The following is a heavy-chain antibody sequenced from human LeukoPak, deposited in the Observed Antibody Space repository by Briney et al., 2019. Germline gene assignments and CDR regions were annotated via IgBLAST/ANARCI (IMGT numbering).Heavy chain of an antibody. CDR1: GGSISSYY. CDR2: IHYSGNT. Sequence: MPSETLSLTCTVSGGSISSYYWSWIRQPPGKALEWIGYIHYSGNTNYNPSLKSRVTISLDTSRNQFSVKLISVTAADTAVYYCARGGGPPSYFDYWAQGILVTASS. V-gene: IGHV4-59*01. CDR3: ARGGGPPSYFDY. J-gene: IGHJ4*02. D-gene: IGHD3-16*01.